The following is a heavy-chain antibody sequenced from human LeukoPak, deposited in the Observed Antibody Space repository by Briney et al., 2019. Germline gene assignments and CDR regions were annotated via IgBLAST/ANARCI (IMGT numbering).Heavy chain of an antibody. Sequence: SETLSLTCTVSADSISTSNYYWGWIRQPPGKGLDWIGSVYYTGRTYDNPSLKSRVTISVDTSKNQFSLKLNSVTAADTAVYYCATTPHYEGGGFDIWGQGTMVTVSS. J-gene: IGHJ3*02. CDR1: ADSISTSNYY. CDR2: VYYTGRT. CDR3: ATTPHYEGGGFDI. V-gene: IGHV4-39*01. D-gene: IGHD3-16*01.